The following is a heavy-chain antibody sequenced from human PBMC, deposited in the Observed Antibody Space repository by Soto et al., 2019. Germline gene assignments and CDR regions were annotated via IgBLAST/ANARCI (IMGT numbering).Heavy chain of an antibody. V-gene: IGHV4-34*01. CDR3: ARGPGGIAARQSDFDI. J-gene: IGHJ3*02. D-gene: IGHD6-6*01. Sequence: SETLSLTCAVYGWSFSGYYWRWIRQPRVKGLEWRGAINHSGSTNYNPSLKSRVTISVDTSKNKFSLKLSSVTAADTAVYYCARGPGGIAARQSDFDIWGQGTMVTVS. CDR2: INHSGST. CDR1: GWSFSGYY.